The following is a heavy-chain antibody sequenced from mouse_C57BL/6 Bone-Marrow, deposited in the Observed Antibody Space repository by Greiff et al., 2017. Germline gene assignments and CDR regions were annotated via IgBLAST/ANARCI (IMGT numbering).Heavy chain of an antibody. D-gene: IGHD1-1*01. CDR1: GFTFTDYY. CDR3: ARYKYYYGSSSWYFDV. Sequence: DVKLVESGGGLVQPGGSLSLSCAASGFTFTDYYMSWVRQPPGKALEWLGFIRNKANGYTTEYSASVKGRFTISRDNSQSILYLQMNALRAEDSATYYCARYKYYYGSSSWYFDVWGTGTTVTVSS. J-gene: IGHJ1*03. V-gene: IGHV7-3*01. CDR2: IRNKANGYTT.